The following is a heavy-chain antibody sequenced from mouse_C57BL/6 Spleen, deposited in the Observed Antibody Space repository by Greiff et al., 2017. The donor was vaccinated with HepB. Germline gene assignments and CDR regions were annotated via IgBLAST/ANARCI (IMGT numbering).Heavy chain of an antibody. CDR2: ISYDGSN. Sequence: DVQLQESGPGLVKPSQSLSLTCSVTGYSITSGYYWNWIRQFPGNKLEWMGYISYDGSNNYNPSLKNRISITRDTSKNQFFLKLNSVTTEDTATYYCARVRYFDVWGTGTTVTVSS. CDR1: GYSITSGYY. J-gene: IGHJ1*03. CDR3: ARVRYFDV. V-gene: IGHV3-6*01.